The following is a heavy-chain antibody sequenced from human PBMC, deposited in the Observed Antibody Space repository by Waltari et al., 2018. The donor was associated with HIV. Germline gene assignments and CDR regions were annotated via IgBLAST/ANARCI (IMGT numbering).Heavy chain of an antibody. J-gene: IGHJ4*02. V-gene: IGHV3-23*01. CDR2: ISGSGGDT. D-gene: IGHD3-10*01. CDR1: GFTFSSYA. Sequence: LLESGGNLVQPGGSLTLSCAASGFTFSSYAMTWVRQAPGEGLEWVSGISGSGGDTLFADSVKGRFTISRDASTVYLSMNRLTAEDTAVYYCAKVGLSGRWLLRRPFYVDYWGQGILVTVSS. CDR3: AKVGLSGRWLLRRPFYVDY.